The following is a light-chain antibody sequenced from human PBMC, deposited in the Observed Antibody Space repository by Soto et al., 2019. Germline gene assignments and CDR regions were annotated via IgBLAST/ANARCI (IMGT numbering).Light chain of an antibody. CDR3: AAWDDSLNGHV. J-gene: IGLJ1*01. Sequence: QRVLTQPPSRFGTPGQRVASCFFGSSSTIGTNPVNWYQQLPGTAPKLLIYTNYQRPSGVPDRFSGSKSGTSASLAISGLQSEDEADYYCAAWDDSLNGHVFGTGTKVTVL. CDR2: TNY. V-gene: IGLV1-44*01. CDR1: SSTIGTNP.